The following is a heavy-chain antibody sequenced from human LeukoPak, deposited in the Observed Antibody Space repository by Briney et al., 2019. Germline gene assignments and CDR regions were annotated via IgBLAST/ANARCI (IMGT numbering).Heavy chain of an antibody. CDR1: SGSVRSGSYY. CDR2: IYYSGGT. V-gene: IGHV4-61*01. J-gene: IGHJ4*02. D-gene: IGHD3-22*01. Sequence: SETLSLTCTVSSGSVRSGSYYWSWIRQPPGKTLEWIGHIYYSGGTNYNPSLKSRVTISVDPSRNQFSLKLTSVSPAVTAVYYWATGIFYYYGSSGYYHFDYWGQGTLVTVSS. CDR3: ATGIFYYYGSSGYYHFDY.